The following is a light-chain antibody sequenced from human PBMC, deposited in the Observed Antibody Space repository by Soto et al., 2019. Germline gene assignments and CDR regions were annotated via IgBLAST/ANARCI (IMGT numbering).Light chain of an antibody. CDR3: QQYRT. J-gene: IGKJ1*01. Sequence: NKMTQSPSSLSASVGDRVTITCRASQAIRNDLGWYQQKPGKAPKLLIYAASSLQSGVPSRFSGSGSGTDFTLTISNLQPEDFATYYCQQYRTFGQGTEVDI. CDR2: AAS. CDR1: QAIRND. V-gene: IGKV1-6*01.